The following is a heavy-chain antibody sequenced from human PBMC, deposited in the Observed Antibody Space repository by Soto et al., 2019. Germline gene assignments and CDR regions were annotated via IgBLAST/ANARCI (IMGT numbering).Heavy chain of an antibody. CDR1: GYTFTSYG. Sequence: ASVKVSCKASGYTFTSYGISWVRQAPGQGLEWMGWISAYNGNTNYAQKLQGRVTMTTDTSTSTAYMELRSLRSDDTAVYYCARDPLNYYGSGSYPTHNEKQFDYWGQGTLVTVSS. D-gene: IGHD3-10*01. CDR3: ARDPLNYYGSGSYPTHNEKQFDY. J-gene: IGHJ4*02. V-gene: IGHV1-18*01. CDR2: ISAYNGNT.